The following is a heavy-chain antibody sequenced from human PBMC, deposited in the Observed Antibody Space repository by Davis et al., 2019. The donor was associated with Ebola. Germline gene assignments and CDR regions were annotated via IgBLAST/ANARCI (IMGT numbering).Heavy chain of an antibody. J-gene: IGHJ2*01. V-gene: IGHV4-34*01. CDR1: GGSFSGYY. CDR2: IYYSGST. Sequence: MPSETLSLTCAVYGGSFSGYYWGWVRQPPGKGLEWTGRIYYSGSTYYNPSLKSRATISVDTSNNQFSLRLTSVTAADSAVYYCARTAVTAMTAIWYFELWGRGTLVTVSS. D-gene: IGHD2-21*02. CDR3: ARTAVTAMTAIWYFEL.